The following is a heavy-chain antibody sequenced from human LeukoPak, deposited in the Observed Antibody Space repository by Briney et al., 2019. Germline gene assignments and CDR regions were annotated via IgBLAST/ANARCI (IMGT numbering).Heavy chain of an antibody. CDR3: ATYNSGTIDH. V-gene: IGHV3-33*03. Sequence: GRSLRLSCAASRFTFRSYGMHWVRHAPGKGLEWVAVIWYDGSEKYYADSVKGRFTVSRDNSNNMLYLQMDSLRAEDTAVYYCATYNSGTIDHWGQGTLVTVSS. CDR2: IWYDGSEK. D-gene: IGHD1-1*01. J-gene: IGHJ4*02. CDR1: RFTFRSYG.